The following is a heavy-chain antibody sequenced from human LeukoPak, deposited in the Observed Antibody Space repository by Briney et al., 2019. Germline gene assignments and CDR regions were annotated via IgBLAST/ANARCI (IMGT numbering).Heavy chain of an antibody. CDR3: AKDGYCSSTSCRATPFDP. CDR1: GFTFSSYA. V-gene: IGHV3-23*01. CDR2: ISVSGGST. J-gene: IGHJ5*02. D-gene: IGHD2-2*03. Sequence: PGGSLRLSCAASGFTFSSYAMSWVRQAPGKGLEWVSAISVSGGSTYYADSVKGRFTISRENSKNTLYLQMNSLRAEDTAVYYCAKDGYCSSTSCRATPFDPWGQGTLVTVSS.